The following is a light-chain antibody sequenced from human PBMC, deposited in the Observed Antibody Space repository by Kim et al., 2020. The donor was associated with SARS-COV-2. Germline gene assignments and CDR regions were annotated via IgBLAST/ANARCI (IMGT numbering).Light chain of an antibody. J-gene: IGLJ2*01. CDR3: NSRDSNDNVV. Sequence: VALGQTGRITCQGDSLRSDYANWYQQKPGQAPILVIYGKNNRPSGIPDRFSGSSSGNTASLTITGTQAEDEADYYCNSRDSNDNVVFGGGTKLTVL. CDR2: GKN. CDR1: SLRSDY. V-gene: IGLV3-19*01.